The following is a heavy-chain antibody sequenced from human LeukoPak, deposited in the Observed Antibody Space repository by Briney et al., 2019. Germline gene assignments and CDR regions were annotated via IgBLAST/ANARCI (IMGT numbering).Heavy chain of an antibody. CDR3: ARDLRDGYTGDAIYAFDI. J-gene: IGHJ3*02. CDR1: GGSISNGGYY. D-gene: IGHD5-24*01. Sequence: SETLSLTCTVSGGSISNGGYYWGWIRQHPGKGLEWIGYIYYSGSTYYNPSLKSRVTISVDTSKNQFSLKLSSVTAADTAVYYCARDLRDGYTGDAIYAFDIWGQGTMVTVSS. V-gene: IGHV4-31*03. CDR2: IYYSGST.